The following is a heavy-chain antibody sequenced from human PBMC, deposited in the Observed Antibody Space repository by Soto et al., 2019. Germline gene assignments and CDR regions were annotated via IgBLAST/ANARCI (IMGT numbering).Heavy chain of an antibody. CDR2: ISSGSSTI. D-gene: IGHD6-13*01. V-gene: IGHV3-48*01. Sequence: GGSLRLSCAASGFTFSSYSMNWVRQAPGKGLEWVSYISSGSSTIYYADSVKGRFTISRDNAKNSLYLQMNSLRAEDTAVYYCAREGGSIAAAGTEDYYYYYMDVWGKGTTVT. CDR1: GFTFSSYS. CDR3: AREGGSIAAAGTEDYYYYYMDV. J-gene: IGHJ6*03.